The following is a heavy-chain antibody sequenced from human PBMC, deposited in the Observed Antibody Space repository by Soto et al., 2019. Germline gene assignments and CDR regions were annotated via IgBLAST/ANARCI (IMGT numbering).Heavy chain of an antibody. CDR3: ARNIYCSSTSCQDYGY. D-gene: IGHD2-2*01. CDR2: IYYSGST. J-gene: IGHJ4*02. V-gene: IGHV4-61*01. CDR1: GGSVSSGSYY. Sequence: PSETLSLTCTVSGGSVSSGSYYWSWIRQPPGKGLEWIGYIYYSGSTNYNPSLKSRVTISVDTSKNQFSLKLSSVTAADTAVYYCARNIYCSSTSCQDYGYWGQGTLVTVSS.